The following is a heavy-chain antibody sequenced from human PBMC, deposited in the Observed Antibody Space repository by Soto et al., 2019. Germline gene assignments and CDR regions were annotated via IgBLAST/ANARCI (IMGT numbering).Heavy chain of an antibody. CDR2: ISGSGGST. CDR3: AKPRLPLGYCSSTSCHKVPYFDY. D-gene: IGHD2-2*02. J-gene: IGHJ4*02. CDR1: GFTFSSYA. V-gene: IGHV3-23*01. Sequence: GGSLRLSCAASGFTFSSYAMSWVRQAPGKGLEWVSAISGSGGSTYYADSVKGRFTISRDNSKNTLYLQMNSLRAEDTAVYYCAKPRLPLGYCSSTSCHKVPYFDYWGQGTLVTVSS.